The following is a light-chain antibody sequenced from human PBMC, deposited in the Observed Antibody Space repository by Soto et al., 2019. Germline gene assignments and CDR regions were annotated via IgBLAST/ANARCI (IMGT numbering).Light chain of an antibody. V-gene: IGKV3D-20*02. CDR1: QSVSSNY. CDR2: AVS. CDR3: RQRSNWPIT. J-gene: IGKJ5*01. Sequence: EIVLTQSPGTLSLSPGERATLSCRASQSVSSNYLDWYQQKPGQAPRLLIYAVSSRATGIPDRFSGSGSGTDFTLTISSLEPEDFAVYYCRQRSNWPITFGQGTRLEIK.